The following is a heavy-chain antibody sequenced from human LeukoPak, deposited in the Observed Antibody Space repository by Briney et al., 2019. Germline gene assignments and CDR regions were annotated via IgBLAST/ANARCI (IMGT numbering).Heavy chain of an antibody. CDR1: GGTFSSYA. V-gene: IGHV1-69*05. D-gene: IGHD2-2*01. CDR3: ARFERYCSSTSCYYTFDP. J-gene: IGHJ5*02. CDR2: IIPIFGTA. Sequence: SVKVSCKAFGGTFSSYAISWVRQAPGQGLEWMGGIIPIFGTANYAQKFQGRVTITTDESTSTAYMELSSLRSEDTAVYYRARFERYCSSTSCYYTFDPWGQGTLVTVSS.